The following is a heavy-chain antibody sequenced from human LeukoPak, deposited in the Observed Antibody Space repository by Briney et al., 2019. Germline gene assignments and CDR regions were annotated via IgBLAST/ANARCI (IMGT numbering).Heavy chain of an antibody. CDR2: INPNSGGT. CDR1: GYTFTSYG. D-gene: IGHD3-10*01. V-gene: IGHV1-2*02. CDR3: ARGPMVRTNLFDY. Sequence: ASVKVSCKASGYTFTSYGISWVRQAPGQGLEWMGWINPNSGGTNYAQKFQGRVTMTRDTSISTAYMELSRLRSDDTAVYYCARGPMVRTNLFDYWGQGTLVTVSS. J-gene: IGHJ4*02.